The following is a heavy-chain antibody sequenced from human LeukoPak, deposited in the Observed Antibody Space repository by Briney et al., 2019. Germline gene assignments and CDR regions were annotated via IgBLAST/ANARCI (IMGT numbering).Heavy chain of an antibody. D-gene: IGHD5-18*01. CDR3: ARDWGIQLWLPRFDY. J-gene: IGHJ4*02. CDR2: ISSSGSTI. CDR1: GFTFSDYY. Sequence: GGSLRLSCAASGFTFSDYYMSWIRQAPGKGLGWVSYISSSGSTIYYADSVKGRFTISRDNAKNSLYLQMNSLRAEDTAVYYCARDWGIQLWLPRFDYWGQGTLVTVSS. V-gene: IGHV3-11*01.